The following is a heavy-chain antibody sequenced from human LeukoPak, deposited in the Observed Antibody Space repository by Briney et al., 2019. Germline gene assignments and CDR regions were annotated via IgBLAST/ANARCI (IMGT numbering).Heavy chain of an antibody. CDR3: ARERATREFDP. D-gene: IGHD5-12*01. V-gene: IGHV4-59*01. Sequence: NTSETVSLTCTVSGGSISSYYWSWIRQPPGKGLEWIGYIYYSGSTNYNPSLKSRVTISVDTSKNQFSLKLSSVTAADTAVYYCARERATREFDPWGQGTLVTVSS. CDR2: IYYSGST. J-gene: IGHJ5*02. CDR1: GGSISSYY.